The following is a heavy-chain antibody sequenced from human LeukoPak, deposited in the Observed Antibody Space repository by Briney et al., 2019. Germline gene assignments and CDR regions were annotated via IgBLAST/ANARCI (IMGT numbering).Heavy chain of an antibody. J-gene: IGHJ4*02. CDR3: ARLHSSGYLYYFDY. CDR1: GFTFSSYW. CDR2: INSDGSST. D-gene: IGHD3-22*01. V-gene: IGHV3-74*01. Sequence: PGGSLRLSCAASGFTFSSYWMHWVRQAPGKGLVWVSRINSDGSSTSYADSVKGRFTISGDNAKNTLYLQMNSLRAEDTAVYYCARLHSSGYLYYFDYWGQGTLVTVSS.